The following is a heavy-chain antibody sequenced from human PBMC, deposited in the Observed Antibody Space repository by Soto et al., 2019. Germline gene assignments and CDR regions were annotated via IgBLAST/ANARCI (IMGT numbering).Heavy chain of an antibody. CDR1: GYSFTSYG. D-gene: IGHD3-22*01. V-gene: IGHV1-18*01. J-gene: IGHJ6*02. Sequence: QMQVVQSGPEVKKPGASVKVSCKASGYSFTSYGISWVRQAPGQGLEWMGWISGYNGNTKYAQKFQGRVTMTTDTTTSTADMELRSLRSDDTAVYYCARVQAASGSPLYGMDVWGQGTTVTVSS. CDR3: ARVQAASGSPLYGMDV. CDR2: ISGYNGNT.